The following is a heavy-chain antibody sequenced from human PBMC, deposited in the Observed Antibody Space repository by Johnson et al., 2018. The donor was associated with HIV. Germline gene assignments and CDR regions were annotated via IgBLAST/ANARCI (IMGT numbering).Heavy chain of an antibody. CDR1: GFTFSSYG. J-gene: IGHJ3*02. V-gene: IGHV3-33*01. CDR2: IWYDGSNK. Sequence: QVQLMESGGGVVQPGRSLRLSCAASGFTFSSYGMHWVRQAPGKGLEWVAVIWYDGSNKYYADSVQGRFTISRDNSKNTLYLQMNSLRAEDTAVYYCARVLGPYAFDIWGQGTMVTVSS. CDR3: ARVLGPYAFDI.